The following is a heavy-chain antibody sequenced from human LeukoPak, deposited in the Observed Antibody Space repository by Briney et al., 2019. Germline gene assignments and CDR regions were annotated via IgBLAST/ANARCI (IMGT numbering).Heavy chain of an antibody. CDR1: GYTFTGCY. CDR2: INTNTGNP. V-gene: IGHV7-4-1*02. J-gene: IGHJ4*02. Sequence: GASVKVSCKASGYTFTGCYMHWVRQAPGQGLEWMGWINTNTGNPTYAQGFTGRFVFSLDTSVNTAYLQISSLKAEDTAVYYCARVDQLWSPNFDYWGQGTLVTVSS. CDR3: ARVDQLWSPNFDY. D-gene: IGHD5-18*01.